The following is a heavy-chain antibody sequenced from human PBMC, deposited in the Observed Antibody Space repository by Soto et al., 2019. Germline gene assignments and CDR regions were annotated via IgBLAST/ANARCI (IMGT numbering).Heavy chain of an antibody. Sequence: SETLSLTCAVSGGSISSGGYSWSWIRQPPGKGLEWIGYIYHSGSTNYNPSLKSRVTISVDRSKNQFSLTLSSVTAAETAVYYCARDKITGLFDYWGQGTLVTVSS. V-gene: IGHV4-30-2*01. D-gene: IGHD2-8*02. CDR2: IYHSGST. CDR3: ARDKITGLFDY. J-gene: IGHJ4*02. CDR1: GGSISSGGYS.